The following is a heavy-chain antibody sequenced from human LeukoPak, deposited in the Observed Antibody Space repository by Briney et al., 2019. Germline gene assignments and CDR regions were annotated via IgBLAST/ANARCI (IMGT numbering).Heavy chain of an antibody. J-gene: IGHJ4*02. D-gene: IGHD3-10*01. Sequence: GGSLRLSCAASAFTFSSYEMNWVRQAPGKGLEWVSYISSSGSTKHYADSVKGRFTISRGNAKNSLYLQMNSLRAEDTAVYYCAREWFKTHDYWGQGTLVTVSS. V-gene: IGHV3-48*03. CDR1: AFTFSSYE. CDR2: ISSSGSTK. CDR3: AREWFKTHDY.